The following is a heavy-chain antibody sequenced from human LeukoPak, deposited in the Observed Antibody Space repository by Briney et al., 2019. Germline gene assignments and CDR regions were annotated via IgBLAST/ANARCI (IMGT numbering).Heavy chain of an antibody. CDR2: IIPILGIA. V-gene: IGHV1-69*04. CDR1: GGTFSSYA. J-gene: IGHJ6*02. CDR3: AVMVRGVIIRGHYYYGMDV. Sequence: SVKVSCKASGGTFSSYAISWVRQAPGQGLEWMGRIIPILGIANYAQKFQGRVTITADKSTSTAYMELSSLRSEDTAVYYCAVMVRGVIIRGHYYYGMDVWGQGTTVTVSS. D-gene: IGHD3-10*01.